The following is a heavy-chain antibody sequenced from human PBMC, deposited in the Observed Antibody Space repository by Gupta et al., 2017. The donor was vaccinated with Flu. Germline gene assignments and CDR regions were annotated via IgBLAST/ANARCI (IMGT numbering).Heavy chain of an antibody. Sequence: QVQLVQSGAEVKKPGASVKVSCKASGYTFRSYGLQWVRQAPGQGLEWVGWINAGTGDTAYSQTFQGRVTITRDTSASTAYMELSSLRSEDTAVYYCAKVQGSSWYSYLDYWGQGTLVTVSS. CDR3: AKVQGSSWYSYLDY. V-gene: IGHV1-3*01. CDR1: GYTFRSYG. D-gene: IGHD6-13*01. J-gene: IGHJ4*02. CDR2: INAGTGDT.